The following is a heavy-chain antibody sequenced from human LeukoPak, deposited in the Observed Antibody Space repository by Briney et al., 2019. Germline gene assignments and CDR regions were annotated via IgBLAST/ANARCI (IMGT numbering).Heavy chain of an antibody. CDR1: GFTFNNAW. J-gene: IGHJ4*02. D-gene: IGHD1-26*01. CDR3: TRERRHSGGYSPYFDY. V-gene: IGHV3-15*01. CDR2: IKSKSDGGTT. Sequence: GGSLRLSCAASGFTFNNAWMSWVRQAPGKGLEWVGRIKSKSDGGTTDYAAPVKGRFTISRDDSKNTLYLQMNSLKTEDTAEYYCTRERRHSGGYSPYFDYWGQGTLVTVSS.